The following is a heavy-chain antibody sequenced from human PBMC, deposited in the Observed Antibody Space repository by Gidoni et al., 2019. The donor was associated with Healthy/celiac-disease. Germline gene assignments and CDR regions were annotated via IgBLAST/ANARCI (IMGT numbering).Heavy chain of an antibody. Sequence: QVQLQQWGAGLLKPSATLSLTCAVYGGSFSGYYWSWIRQPPGKGLELIWEINHSGSTNYNPSLQSRVTISVDTSKNQFSLKLSSVTAADTAVYYCARGPHSSCWYAYWGQGTLVTVSS. CDR1: GGSFSGYY. CDR2: INHSGST. J-gene: IGHJ4*02. CDR3: ARGPHSSCWYAY. V-gene: IGHV4-34*01. D-gene: IGHD6-19*01.